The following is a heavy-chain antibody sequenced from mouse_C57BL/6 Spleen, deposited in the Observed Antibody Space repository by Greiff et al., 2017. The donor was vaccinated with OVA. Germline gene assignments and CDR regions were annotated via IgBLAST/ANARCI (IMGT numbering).Heavy chain of an antibody. J-gene: IGHJ4*01. CDR1: GYSITSGYY. V-gene: IGHV3-6*01. CDR2: ISYDGSN. CDR3: ARDYGSSYGAMDY. D-gene: IGHD1-1*01. Sequence: EVQLQQSGPGLVKPSQSLSLTCSVTGYSITSGYYWNWIRQFPGNKLEWMGYISYDGSNNYNPSLKNRISITRDTSKNQFFLKLNSVTTEDTATYYGARDYGSSYGAMDYWGQGTSVTVSS.